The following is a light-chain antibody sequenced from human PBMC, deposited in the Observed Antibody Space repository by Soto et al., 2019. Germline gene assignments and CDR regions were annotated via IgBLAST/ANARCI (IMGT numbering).Light chain of an antibody. CDR2: EVS. J-gene: IGLJ3*02. CDR1: SSDVGGHNS. V-gene: IGLV2-14*01. CDR3: SSYTSSNTWV. Sequence: QSALTQPASVSGSPGQSITISCTGTSSDVGGHNSVSWYQQHPGKVPKVMIYEVSNRPSGVSDRFSGSKSGNTASLTISGLQAEDEADYYCSSYTSSNTWVFGGGTKLTVL.